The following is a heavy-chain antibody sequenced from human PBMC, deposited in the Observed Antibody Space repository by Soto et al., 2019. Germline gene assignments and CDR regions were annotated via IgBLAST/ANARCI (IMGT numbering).Heavy chain of an antibody. CDR2: IYSGGST. Sequence: GGSLRLSCAASGFTVSSNYMSWVRQAPGKGLEWVSVIYSGGSTHYADSVKGRFTISRDNSKNTLYLQMNSLRAEDTAVYYCARGGYCSGGSCYLAYGVQGTLVTVSS. D-gene: IGHD2-15*01. CDR1: GFTVSSNY. J-gene: IGHJ4*02. CDR3: ARGGYCSGGSCYLAY. V-gene: IGHV3-66*01.